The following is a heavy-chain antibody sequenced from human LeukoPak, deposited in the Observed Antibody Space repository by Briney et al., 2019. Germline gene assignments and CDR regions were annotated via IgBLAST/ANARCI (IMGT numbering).Heavy chain of an antibody. CDR3: ARRRYTSGYLDY. V-gene: IGHV4-59*08. CDR1: GDSISGFY. D-gene: IGHD3-22*01. CDR2: IYYSGST. J-gene: IGHJ4*02. Sequence: PSETLSLTCTVPGDSISGFYWSWIRQPPGKGLEWIGYIYYSGSTNYNPSLKSRVTMSIDTSKSQFSLKLTSVTAADTAVYYCARRRYTSGYLDYWGQGTLVTVSS.